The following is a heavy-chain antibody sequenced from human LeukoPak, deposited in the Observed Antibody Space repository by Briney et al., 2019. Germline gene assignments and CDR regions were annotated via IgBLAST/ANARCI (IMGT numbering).Heavy chain of an antibody. CDR3: AREDTAMVYFDY. V-gene: IGHV4-31*03. CDR1: GGSLSSGAYY. CDR2: IYYSGST. D-gene: IGHD5-18*01. J-gene: IGHJ4*02. Sequence: LQTLSLTCTVSGGSLSSGAYYWSWIRQHPGKGLEWIGYIYYSGSTYYNPSLKSRVTISVDTSKNQFSLKLSSVTAADTAVYYCAREDTAMVYFDYWGQGTLVTVSS.